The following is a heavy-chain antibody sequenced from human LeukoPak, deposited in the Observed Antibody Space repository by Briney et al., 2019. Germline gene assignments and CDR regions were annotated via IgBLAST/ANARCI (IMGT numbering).Heavy chain of an antibody. CDR1: VGSIISSSYY. Sequence: SETLSLTSTVPVGSIISSSYYWGWIRHPPRKGLEWIGSIYYSGSTYYNPSLKSRVTISIDTSKNQFSLKLSPVTAADTAVHYCARQRRIAAAGPIFRAPDHWGQGTLVTVSS. CDR3: ARQRRIAAAGPIFRAPDH. V-gene: IGHV4-39*01. J-gene: IGHJ4*02. CDR2: IYYSGST. D-gene: IGHD6-13*01.